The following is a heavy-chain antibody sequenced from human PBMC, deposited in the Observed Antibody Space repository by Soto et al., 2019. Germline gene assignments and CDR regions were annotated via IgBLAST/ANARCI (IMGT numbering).Heavy chain of an antibody. CDR3: ARHAVEGYSSTWFNY. CDR2: IYHSGSA. J-gene: IGHJ4*02. D-gene: IGHD6-13*01. V-gene: IGHV4-59*08. Sequence: PSVTLSVTWTVAGGSIRGYCWSWIRQPTGKGLEWIGYIYHSGSANHNPSLRSRVTISVDTSKNQFSLKVSSVTAADTAVYYCARHAVEGYSSTWFNYWGQGTRVTVSS. CDR1: GGSIRGYC.